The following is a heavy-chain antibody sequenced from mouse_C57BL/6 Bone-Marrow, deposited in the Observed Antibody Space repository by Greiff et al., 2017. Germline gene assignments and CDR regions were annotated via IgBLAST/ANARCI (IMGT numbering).Heavy chain of an antibody. CDR3: ARGGDGYYKYYFDY. CDR2: IYPGNGDT. D-gene: IGHD2-3*01. Sequence: LQESGAELVRPGASVKMSCKASGYTFTSYNMHWVKQTPRQGLEWIGAIYPGNGDTSYNQKFKGKATLTVDKSSSTAYMQLSSLTSEDSAVYFCARGGDGYYKYYFDYWGQGTTLTVSS. CDR1: GYTFTSYN. J-gene: IGHJ2*01. V-gene: IGHV1-12*01.